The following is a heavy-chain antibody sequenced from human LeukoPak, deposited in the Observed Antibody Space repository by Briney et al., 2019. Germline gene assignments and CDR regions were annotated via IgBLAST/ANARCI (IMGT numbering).Heavy chain of an antibody. CDR3: ARGARAGYNLEPFDY. CDR2: IYYSGST. V-gene: IGHV4-59*08. CDR1: GGSMSSYY. D-gene: IGHD5-24*01. J-gene: IGHJ4*02. Sequence: SETLSLTCTVSGGSMSSYYWSWIRQPPGKGLEWIGYIYYSGSTKYNPSLKSRVTISVDTFKNQFSLKLSSVTAADTAVYYCARGARAGYNLEPFDYWGQGTLVTVSS.